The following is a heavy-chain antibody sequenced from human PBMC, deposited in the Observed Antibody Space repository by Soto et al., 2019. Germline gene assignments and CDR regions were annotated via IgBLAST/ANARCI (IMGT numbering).Heavy chain of an antibody. Sequence: EVQLVEAGGGLVEPGGSLGLSCTASGFSFTSAWMNWVRQAPGKGLEWVGHIKSETDGGTTAFTAPVKDRFTISRDDAENTVPLHMNSRMTEDTAVYYCIGQITIYGLVVLYGGQGTPVTVSS. CDR2: IKSETDGGTT. CDR1: GFSFTSAW. V-gene: IGHV3-15*07. CDR3: IGQITIYGLVVLY. J-gene: IGHJ4*02. D-gene: IGHD3-3*01.